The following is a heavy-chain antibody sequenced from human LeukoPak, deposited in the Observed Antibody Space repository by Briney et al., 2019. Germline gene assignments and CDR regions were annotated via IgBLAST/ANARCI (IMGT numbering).Heavy chain of an antibody. CDR2: ISLGNSTM. CDR3: ARDLYTNSWFAFDS. V-gene: IGHV3-48*04. J-gene: IGHJ4*02. CDR1: GFTFCSFT. Sequence: PGGSLRLSCAASGFTFCSFTMNWARQVPGKGLEWISYISLGNSTMFYADSVKGRFTISRDNAKNSLYLQMNSLRAEDAAVYYCARDLYTNSWFAFDSWGQGTLVTVSS. D-gene: IGHD6-13*01.